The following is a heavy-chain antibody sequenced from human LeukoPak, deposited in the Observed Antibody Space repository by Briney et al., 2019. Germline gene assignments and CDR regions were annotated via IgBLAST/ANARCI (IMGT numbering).Heavy chain of an antibody. V-gene: IGHV5-51*01. CDR2: IYPGDSDT. Sequence: GESLKISCKGSGYIFTSYWIGWVRQMPGKGLEWMGIIYPGDSDTSYRPSFQGQVTISAAKSISTSYLQWSSLKASDTAMYYCARRRDERGYKDIFDIWGQGTMVTVSS. D-gene: IGHD5-18*01. J-gene: IGHJ3*02. CDR3: ARRRDERGYKDIFDI. CDR1: GYIFTSYW.